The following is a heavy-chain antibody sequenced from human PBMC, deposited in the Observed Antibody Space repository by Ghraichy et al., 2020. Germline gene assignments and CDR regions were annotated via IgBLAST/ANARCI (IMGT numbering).Heavy chain of an antibody. D-gene: IGHD2-2*01. CDR2: IKQDGSEK. CDR1: GFTFSSYW. CDR3: ARAKANQIHSRGAMREYGMDV. Sequence: GESLNISCAASGFTFSSYWMSWVRQAPGKGLEWVANIKQDGSEKYYVDSVKGRFTISRDNAKNSLYLQMNSLRAEDTAVYYCARAKANQIHSRGAMREYGMDVWGQGTTVTVSS. J-gene: IGHJ6*02. V-gene: IGHV3-7*01.